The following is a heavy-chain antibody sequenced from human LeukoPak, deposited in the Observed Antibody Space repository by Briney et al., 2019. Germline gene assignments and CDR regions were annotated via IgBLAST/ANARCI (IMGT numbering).Heavy chain of an antibody. Sequence: GGSLRLSCAASGFTFDDYAMHWVRQAPGKGLEWVSGINWNGGSIDYVDSVKGRFTISRDNAKNSMYLQMNSLRAEDTAVYYCARVGTGGYFDYWGQGTLVTVSS. J-gene: IGHJ4*02. CDR3: ARVGTGGYFDY. CDR2: INWNGGSI. V-gene: IGHV3-9*01. CDR1: GFTFDDYA. D-gene: IGHD1-14*01.